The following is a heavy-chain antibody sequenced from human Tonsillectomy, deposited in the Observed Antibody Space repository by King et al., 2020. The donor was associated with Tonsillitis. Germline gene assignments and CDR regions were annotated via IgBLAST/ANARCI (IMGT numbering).Heavy chain of an antibody. CDR1: GFTFSSYA. J-gene: IGHJ4*02. V-gene: IGHV3-23*04. D-gene: IGHD4-17*01. CDR3: AKDQGGFYGDYHFEY. CDR2: ISVGVGSI. Sequence: QLVQSGGGLVQPGGSLRLSCAASGFTFSSYAMSWVRQAPWRGVEWVSVISVGVGSIYYPDSVRGRFIISRDNSKNTLYLQMNSLRAEDTAVYYCAKDQGGFYGDYHFEYWGQGTLVSVSS.